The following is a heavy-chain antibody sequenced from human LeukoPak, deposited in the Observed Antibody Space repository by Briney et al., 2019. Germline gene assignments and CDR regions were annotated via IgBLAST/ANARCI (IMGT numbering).Heavy chain of an antibody. CDR3: ARAFVAAGPRGVDY. CDR1: GYTFTGYY. CDR2: INPNSGGT. D-gene: IGHD3-10*01. V-gene: IGHV1-2*02. Sequence: ASVKVSCKASGYTFTGYYMHRVRQAPGQGLEWMGWINPNSGGTSYAQKFQGRVTMTRDTSISTAYMELSRLRSDDTAVYYCARAFVAAGPRGVDYWGQGTLVTVSS. J-gene: IGHJ4*02.